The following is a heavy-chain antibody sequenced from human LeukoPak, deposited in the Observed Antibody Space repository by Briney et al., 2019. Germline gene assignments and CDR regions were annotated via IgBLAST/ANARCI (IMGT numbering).Heavy chain of an antibody. CDR2: ISSSGSTI. D-gene: IGHD4-11*01. CDR1: GFTFSDYY. J-gene: IGHJ4*02. Sequence: GGSLRLSCAASGFTFSDYYMSWIRQAPGKGLEWVSYISSSGSTIYYADSVKGRFTISRDNSKNTLYLQMNGLRAEDTAVYYCAKTLTTVTGFDYWGQGTLVTVSS. V-gene: IGHV3-11*01. CDR3: AKTLTTVTGFDY.